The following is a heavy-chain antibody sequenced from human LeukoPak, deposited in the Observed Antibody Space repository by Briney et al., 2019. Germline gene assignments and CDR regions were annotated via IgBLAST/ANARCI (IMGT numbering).Heavy chain of an antibody. CDR3: ARSGDILTAHFDY. CDR1: GFTFSSYG. J-gene: IGHJ4*02. CDR2: IWYDGSNK. Sequence: GRSLGLSCAASGFTFSSYGMHWVRQAPGKGLEWVAVIWYDGSNKYYADSVKGRFTISSDNSKNTLYLQMNSLRAEDTAVYYCARSGDILTAHFDYWGQGTLVTVSS. V-gene: IGHV3-33*01. D-gene: IGHD3-9*01.